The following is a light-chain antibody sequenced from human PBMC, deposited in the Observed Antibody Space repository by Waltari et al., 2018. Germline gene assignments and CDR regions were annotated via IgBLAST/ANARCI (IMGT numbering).Light chain of an antibody. J-gene: IGKJ1*01. CDR1: QNVRRDY. V-gene: IGKV3-20*01. CDR2: GAS. Sequence: DSLLTQSPGTTSLTPGERATLSCRASQNVRRDYLAWYQHKPGQAPRLLIFGASRRATGIPERFSGTGSGTDFTLTISRLEPEDFALYYCQHYGSSLWTFGQGTKVEIK. CDR3: QHYGSSLWT.